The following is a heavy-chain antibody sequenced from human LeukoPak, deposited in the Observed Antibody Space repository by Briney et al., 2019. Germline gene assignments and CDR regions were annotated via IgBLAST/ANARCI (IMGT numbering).Heavy chain of an antibody. CDR3: AIPFGDPFNY. CDR2: ISGSVGST. V-gene: IGHV3-23*01. Sequence: AGGSLGLTCAASGFSISNYAMSWVRQAPGKGLEWVSSISGSVGSTYYADSVKGRFTISRDNSKNTLYLQMNSLRVEDTAVYYCAIPFGDPFNYWGQGTLVTVSS. CDR1: GFSISNYA. J-gene: IGHJ4*02. D-gene: IGHD4-17*01.